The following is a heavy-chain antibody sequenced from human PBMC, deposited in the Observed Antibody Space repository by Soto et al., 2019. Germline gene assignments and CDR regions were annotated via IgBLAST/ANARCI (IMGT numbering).Heavy chain of an antibody. CDR3: ARALIVVVPAAMFRAYYYGMDV. V-gene: IGHV4-34*01. Sequence: SETLSLTCAVYGGSFSGYYWSWIRQPPGKGLEWIGEINHSGSTNYNPSLKSRVTISVDTSKNQFSLKLSSVTAADTAVYYCARALIVVVPAAMFRAYYYGMDVWGQGTTVTVSS. CDR2: INHSGST. D-gene: IGHD2-2*01. J-gene: IGHJ6*02. CDR1: GGSFSGYY.